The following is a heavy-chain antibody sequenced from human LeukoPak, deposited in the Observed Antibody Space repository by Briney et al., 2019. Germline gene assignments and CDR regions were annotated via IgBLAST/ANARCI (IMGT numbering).Heavy chain of an antibody. CDR2: IYYSGST. V-gene: IGHV4-39*01. Sequence: SETLSLTCTVSGGSISSSSYYWGWIRQPPGKGLEWIGSIYYSGSTYYNPSLKSRVTMSVDTSKNQFSLKLSSVTAADTAVYYCARPSRGYSSSWYPDYFDYWGQGTLVTVSP. CDR1: GGSISSSSYY. CDR3: ARPSRGYSSSWYPDYFDY. D-gene: IGHD6-13*01. J-gene: IGHJ4*02.